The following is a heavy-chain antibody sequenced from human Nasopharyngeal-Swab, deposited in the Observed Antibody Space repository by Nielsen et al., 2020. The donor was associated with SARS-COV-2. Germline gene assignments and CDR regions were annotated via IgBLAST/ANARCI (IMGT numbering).Heavy chain of an antibody. CDR2: ISGSGGST. J-gene: IGHJ4*02. CDR1: GFTFSNYA. V-gene: IGHV3-23*01. Sequence: GESLKISCAASGFTFSNYAMSWVRQAPGKGLEWVSGISGSGGSTYYADSVKGRFTISRDKSKNTLYLQMDSLRPEDTAVYYCARTDSGSYAAYFDYWGQGTQVTVSS. D-gene: IGHD1-26*01. CDR3: ARTDSGSYAAYFDY.